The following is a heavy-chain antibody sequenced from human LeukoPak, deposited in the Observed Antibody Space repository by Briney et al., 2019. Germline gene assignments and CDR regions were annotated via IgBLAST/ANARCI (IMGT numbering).Heavy chain of an antibody. Sequence: GGSLRLSCAASGFTFSSYGMHWVRQAPGKGLEWVAVISYDGSNKYYADSVKGRFTISRDNSKNTLYLQMNSLRAEDTSVYYCAKDQVRGVITPYYYYGMDVWGQGTTVTVSS. CDR3: AKDQVRGVITPYYYYGMDV. CDR1: GFTFSSYG. J-gene: IGHJ6*02. CDR2: ISYDGSNK. D-gene: IGHD3-10*01. V-gene: IGHV3-30*18.